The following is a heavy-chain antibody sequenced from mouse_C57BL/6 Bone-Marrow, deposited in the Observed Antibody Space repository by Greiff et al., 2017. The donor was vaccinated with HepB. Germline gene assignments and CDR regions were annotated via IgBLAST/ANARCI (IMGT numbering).Heavy chain of an antibody. CDR1: GYTFTSYW. CDR3: ANSNYRRGAMDY. Sequence: QVQLQQSGAELAKPGASVKLSCKASGYTFTSYWMHWVKQRPGQGLEWIGYINPSSGYTKYNQKFKDKATLTADKSSSTAYMQLSSLTYEDSAVYYCANSNYRRGAMDYWGQGTSVTASS. CDR2: INPSSGYT. V-gene: IGHV1-7*01. D-gene: IGHD2-5*01. J-gene: IGHJ4*01.